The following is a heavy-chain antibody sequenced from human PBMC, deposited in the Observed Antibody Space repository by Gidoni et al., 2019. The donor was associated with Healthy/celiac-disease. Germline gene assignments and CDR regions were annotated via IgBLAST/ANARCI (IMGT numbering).Heavy chain of an antibody. CDR1: GFTFSSYG. Sequence: QVQLVESGGGVVQPGRSLSLSCAASGFTFSSYGMHWVRQAPGKGLGWVAVIWYDGSNKYYADSVKGRFTISRDNSKNTLYLQMNSLRAEDTAVYYCASGVKAGWYFDYWGQGTLVTVSS. CDR2: IWYDGSNK. D-gene: IGHD3-10*01. CDR3: ASGVKAGWYFDY. V-gene: IGHV3-33*01. J-gene: IGHJ4*02.